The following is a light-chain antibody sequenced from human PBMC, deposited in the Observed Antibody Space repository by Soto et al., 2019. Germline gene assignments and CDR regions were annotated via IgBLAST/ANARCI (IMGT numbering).Light chain of an antibody. V-gene: IGKV3-15*01. Sequence: ERVMTQSPATLSLSPGERATLSCRASQSISSNLAWYQQKPGQAPRLLIYGASTRAPDIPARFSGSGSGTEFTLTISSLQSADFAVYYCQHYNNWPPLTFGGGTKVDIK. J-gene: IGKJ4*01. CDR2: GAS. CDR3: QHYNNWPPLT. CDR1: QSISSN.